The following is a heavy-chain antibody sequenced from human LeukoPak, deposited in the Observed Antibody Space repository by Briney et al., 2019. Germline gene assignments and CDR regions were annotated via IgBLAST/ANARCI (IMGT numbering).Heavy chain of an antibody. CDR1: GDSVSSGTYY. Sequence: PSETLSLTCTVSGDSVSSGTYYWSWVRQPPGKGLEWIGFISYSGSTNYNPSLKCRITISVDMSKNQFSLKVRSVTAADTAVYYCARGPYVWGQGTMVTVSS. CDR2: ISYSGST. CDR3: ARGPYV. V-gene: IGHV4-61*01. J-gene: IGHJ3*01.